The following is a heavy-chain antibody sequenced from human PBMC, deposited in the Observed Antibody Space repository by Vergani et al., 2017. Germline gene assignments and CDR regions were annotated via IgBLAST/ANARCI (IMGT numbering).Heavy chain of an antibody. CDR3: ARVSIGRLGAFDI. Sequence: EVQLVESGGGLIHPGGSLRLSCEGSGFSFSGYWMHWVRQSPEKGLVWVSRIKSDGSITNYADSVKGRFTISRDNAKNSLYLQMNSLRAEDTAVYYCARVSIGRLGAFDIWGQGTMVTVSS. J-gene: IGHJ3*02. CDR1: GFSFSGYW. CDR2: IKSDGSIT. D-gene: IGHD6-19*01. V-gene: IGHV3-74*01.